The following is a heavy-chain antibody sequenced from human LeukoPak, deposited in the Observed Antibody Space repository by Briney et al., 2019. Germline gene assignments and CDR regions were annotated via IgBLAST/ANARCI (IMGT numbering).Heavy chain of an antibody. D-gene: IGHD3-10*01. V-gene: IGHV3-11*01. J-gene: IGHJ6*01. CDR1: GFTFSDYY. CDR2: ISSSDGTR. CDR3: ARERGYRSGSYFYYYGMDV. Sequence: GGSLRLSCAASGFTFSDYYMSWIRQAPGGGREWVSYISSSDGTRYYADSVEGGLTISSDDAKNSLYLQTNSLRAEDTAVYSCARERGYRSGSYFYYYGMDVWGEGTTLTVSS.